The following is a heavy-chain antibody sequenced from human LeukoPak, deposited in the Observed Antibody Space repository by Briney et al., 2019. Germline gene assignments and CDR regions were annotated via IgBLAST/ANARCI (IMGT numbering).Heavy chain of an antibody. V-gene: IGHV3-23*01. CDR3: AKVLGSSSSCFDY. CDR1: GFTISSYS. CDR2: ISGSGGST. D-gene: IGHD6-6*01. J-gene: IGHJ4*02. Sequence: RGSLRLSCAASGFTISSYSMNWVRQAPGKGLEWVSAISGSGGSTYYADSVKGRFTISRDNSKNTLYLQMNSLRAEDTAVYYCAKVLGSSSSCFDYWGQGTLVTVSS.